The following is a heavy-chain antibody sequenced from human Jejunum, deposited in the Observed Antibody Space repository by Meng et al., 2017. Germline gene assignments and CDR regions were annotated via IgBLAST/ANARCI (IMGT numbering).Heavy chain of an antibody. V-gene: IGHV1-2*06. CDR1: GYTFIDAQ. CDR2: INPDSGDT. J-gene: IGHJ4*02. Sequence: QVQLVQSGTEVREPGASVKVSCKASGYTFIDAQIHWVRQAPGQGLEWMGRINPDSGDTNYAQKFQGRVTMTRDTYINTAYMELDRLRSDDTAMYYCARDYDVYDNFQPLDDWGQGTLVTVSS. D-gene: IGHD3-22*01. CDR3: ARDYDVYDNFQPLDD.